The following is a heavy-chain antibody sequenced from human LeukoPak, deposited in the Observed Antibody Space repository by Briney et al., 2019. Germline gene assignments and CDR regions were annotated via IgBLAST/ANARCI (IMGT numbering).Heavy chain of an antibody. D-gene: IGHD6-19*01. V-gene: IGHV3-30-3*01. CDR1: GFTFSSYA. CDR3: AREGQWLGYYYYYYYGMDV. J-gene: IGHJ6*02. CDR2: ISYDGSNK. Sequence: GGSLRLPCAASGFTFSSYAMHWDRQAPGKGLEWVAVISYDGSNKYYADSVKGRFTISRDNSKNTLYLQMNSLRAEDTAVYYCAREGQWLGYYYYYYYGMDVWGQGTTVTVSS.